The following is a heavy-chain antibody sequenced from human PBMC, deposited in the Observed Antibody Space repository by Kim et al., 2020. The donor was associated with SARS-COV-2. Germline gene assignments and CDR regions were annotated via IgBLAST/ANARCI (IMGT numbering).Heavy chain of an antibody. V-gene: IGHV4-39*01. J-gene: IGHJ4*02. Sequence: SLKSRVTISVDTSKNQFSLKLSSVTAADTAVYYCARQSGFYDSSGASFDYWGQGTLVTVSS. D-gene: IGHD3-22*01. CDR3: ARQSGFYDSSGASFDY.